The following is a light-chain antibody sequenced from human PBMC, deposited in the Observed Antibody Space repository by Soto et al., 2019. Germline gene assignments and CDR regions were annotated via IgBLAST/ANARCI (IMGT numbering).Light chain of an antibody. V-gene: IGKV3-20*01. J-gene: IGKJ1*01. CDR1: QSVSSSY. Sequence: EIVLTQSPGTLSLSPGGRATLSCRASQSVSSSYLAWYQQKPGQAPRLLIYGASSRATGIPDRFSGSGSGTDFTLTISRLEPEDFAVYYCQQYGSSRTWTFGQGTKV. CDR2: GAS. CDR3: QQYGSSRTWT.